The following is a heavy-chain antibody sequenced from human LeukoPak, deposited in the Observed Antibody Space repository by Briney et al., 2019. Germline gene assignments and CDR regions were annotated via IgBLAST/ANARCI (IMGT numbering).Heavy chain of an antibody. CDR1: GYTFTSYD. CDR2: MNPNSGNT. D-gene: IGHD2-2*01. J-gene: IGHJ6*03. V-gene: IGHV1-8*01. CDR3: ASTARCSSSTSCYWVGLDYYYYMDV. Sequence: ASVKVSCKASGYTFTSYDINWVRQATGQGLEWMGWMNPNSGNTGYAQKFQGRVTITADESTSTAYMELSSLRSEDTAVYYCASTARCSSSTSCYWVGLDYYYYMDVWGKGTTVTVSS.